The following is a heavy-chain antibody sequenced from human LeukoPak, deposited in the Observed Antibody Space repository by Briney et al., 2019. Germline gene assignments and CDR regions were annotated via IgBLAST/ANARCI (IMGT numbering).Heavy chain of an antibody. CDR1: GYTFTDYY. D-gene: IGHD3-10*01. V-gene: IGHV1-2*02. Sequence: ASVKVSCKASGYTFTDYYIHWVWQAPGQGLEWMGWIHPDSGGTNYVQKFQGRVTKTRDTSISTAYMELSRLRSDDTAVYYCARGGRDKAEYAPGSYDRSWGYWGQGTLVTVSS. J-gene: IGHJ4*02. CDR3: ARGGRDKAEYAPGSYDRSWGY. CDR2: IHPDSGGT.